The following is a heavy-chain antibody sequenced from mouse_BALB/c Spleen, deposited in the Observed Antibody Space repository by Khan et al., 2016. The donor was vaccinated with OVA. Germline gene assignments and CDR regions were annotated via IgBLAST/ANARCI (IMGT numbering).Heavy chain of an antibody. CDR3: ARKNCYGDAVDY. CDR2: ISYSGST. J-gene: IGHJ4*01. Sequence: QLEESGPGLVKPSQSLSLTCTVTGYSITSNYAWNWIRQFPGNKLEWMGYISYSGSTSYNPSLKSRISITRDTSKNQFFLQLNSVTTEDTATYYCARKNCYGDAVDYGGQGTSVTVSA. CDR1: GYSITSNYA. D-gene: IGHD1-2*01. V-gene: IGHV3-2*02.